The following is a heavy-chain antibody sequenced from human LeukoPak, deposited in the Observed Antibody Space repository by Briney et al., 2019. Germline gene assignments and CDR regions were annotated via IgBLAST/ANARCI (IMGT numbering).Heavy chain of an antibody. CDR3: ARGSGSGYDAFDI. CDR2: IYYSGST. Sequence: SETLSLTCTVSGGSISSYYWSWIRQPPGKGLEWIGYIYYSGSTNYNPSLKGRVTISVDTSKNQFSLKLSSVTAADTAVYYCARGSGSGYDAFDIWGQGTMVTVSS. D-gene: IGHD3-10*01. J-gene: IGHJ3*02. V-gene: IGHV4-59*01. CDR1: GGSISSYY.